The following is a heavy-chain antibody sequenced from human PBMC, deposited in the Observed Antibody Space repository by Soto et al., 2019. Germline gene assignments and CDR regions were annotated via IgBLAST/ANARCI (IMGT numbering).Heavy chain of an antibody. D-gene: IGHD5-18*01. CDR2: IYPGDSDT. CDR1: GYSFTSYW. CDR3: ARFGYSYAYYYGMDV. Sequence: PGESLKISCKGSGYSFTSYWIGWVRQMPGKGLEWMGIIYPGDSDTRYGPSFQGQVTISADKSISTAYLQWSSLKASDTAMYYCARFGYSYAYYYGMDVWGQGTTVTVSS. J-gene: IGHJ6*02. V-gene: IGHV5-51*01.